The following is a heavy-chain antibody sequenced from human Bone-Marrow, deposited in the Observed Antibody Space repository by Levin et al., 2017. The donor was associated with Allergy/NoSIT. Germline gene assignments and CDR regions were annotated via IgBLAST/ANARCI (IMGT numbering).Heavy chain of an antibody. D-gene: IGHD3-9*01. CDR3: ARASPLRYFDW. CDR2: IGTAGDT. V-gene: IGHV3-13*04. J-gene: IGHJ4*02. Sequence: GESLKISCAASGFTFSSYDMHWVRQATGKGLEWVSAIGTAGDTYYPGSVKGRFTISRENAKNSLYLQMNSLRAGDTAVYYCARASPLRYFDWLGQGTLVTVSS. CDR1: GFTFSSYD.